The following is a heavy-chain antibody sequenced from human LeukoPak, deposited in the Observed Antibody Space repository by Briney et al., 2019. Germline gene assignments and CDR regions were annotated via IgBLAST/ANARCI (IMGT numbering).Heavy chain of an antibody. J-gene: IGHJ4*02. CDR1: GFTFSGYA. D-gene: IGHD3-10*01. V-gene: IGHV3-30*04. CDR3: ASFGSGSYIRSDY. CDR2: ISYDGSNK. Sequence: PGGSLRLSCAASGFTFSGYAMHWVRQTPGKGLEWVAVISYDGSNKYYADSVKDRFTISRDNSKNTLYLQMNSLRAEDTAIYYCASFGSGSYIRSDYWGQGTLVTVSS.